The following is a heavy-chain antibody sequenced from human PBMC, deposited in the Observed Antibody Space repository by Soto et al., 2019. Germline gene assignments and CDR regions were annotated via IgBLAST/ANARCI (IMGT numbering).Heavy chain of an antibody. CDR3: AKDHGYNWNDPGYY. J-gene: IGHJ4*02. Sequence: SLRLSCAASGFTFSSYGMHWVRQAPGKGLEWVAVISYDGSNKYYADSVKGRFTISRDNSKNTLYLQMNSLRAEDTAVYYCAKDHGYNWNDPGYYWGQGTLVTVSS. CDR1: GFTFSSYG. CDR2: ISYDGSNK. V-gene: IGHV3-30*18. D-gene: IGHD1-20*01.